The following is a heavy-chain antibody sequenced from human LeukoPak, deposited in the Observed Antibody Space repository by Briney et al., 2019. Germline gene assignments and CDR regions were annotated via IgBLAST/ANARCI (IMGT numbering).Heavy chain of an antibody. V-gene: IGHV3-9*01. CDR3: AKDIGRVPAASDRFNWFDP. CDR2: ISWNSGSI. J-gene: IGHJ5*02. D-gene: IGHD2-2*01. Sequence: GGSLRLSCAASGFTFDDYAMHWVRQAPGKGLEWVSGISWNSGSIGYADSVKGRFTISRANAKNSLYLQMNSLRAEDTALYYCAKDIGRVPAASDRFNWFDPWGQGTLVTVSP. CDR1: GFTFDDYA.